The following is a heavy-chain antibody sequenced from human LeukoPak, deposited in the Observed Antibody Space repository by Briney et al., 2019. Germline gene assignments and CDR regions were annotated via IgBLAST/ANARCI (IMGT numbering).Heavy chain of an antibody. D-gene: IGHD1-26*01. V-gene: IGHV1-18*01. J-gene: IGHJ4*02. CDR1: GYTFSSYG. Sequence: GASVKVSCKASGYTFSSYGISWVRQAPGQGLEWMGWINTYNGNTKYAQKFQGRVTMTTEPSTSTAYMALRSLRSDDTAVYYCARDPSLIVGASISFFDYWGQGTLVTVSS. CDR2: INTYNGNT. CDR3: ARDPSLIVGASISFFDY.